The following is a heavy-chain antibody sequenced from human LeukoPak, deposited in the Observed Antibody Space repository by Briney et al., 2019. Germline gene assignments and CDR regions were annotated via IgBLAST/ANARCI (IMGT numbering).Heavy chain of an antibody. V-gene: IGHV3-23*01. Sequence: TARSLRLSCAASGFTFSNYAMNWVRQAPGKGREWVSSITSSGADTFYVDSVKGRFTISRDNSKDTVFLQMINLGAEDTAVYYCAKGSPTILDPFDMWGEGTVVTVS. CDR1: GFTFSNYA. CDR2: ITSSGADT. D-gene: IGHD2/OR15-2a*01. J-gene: IGHJ3*02. CDR3: AKGSPTILDPFDM.